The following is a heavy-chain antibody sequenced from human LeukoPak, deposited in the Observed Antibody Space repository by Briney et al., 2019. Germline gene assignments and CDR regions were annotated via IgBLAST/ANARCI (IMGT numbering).Heavy chain of an antibody. V-gene: IGHV3-30*02. J-gene: IGHJ4*02. CDR1: GFTFNNYW. Sequence: GGSLRLSCAASGFTFNNYWMSWVRQAPGKGLEWVAYIRYDGSNKYYADSVKGRFTISRDNSKNTKYLQMNSLRAEDTAVYYCARAQDFYDSSGFSYYFDYWGQGTLVTVSS. D-gene: IGHD3-22*01. CDR3: ARAQDFYDSSGFSYYFDY. CDR2: IRYDGSNK.